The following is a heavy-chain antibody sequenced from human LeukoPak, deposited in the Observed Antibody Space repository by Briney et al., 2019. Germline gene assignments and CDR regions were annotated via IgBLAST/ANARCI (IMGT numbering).Heavy chain of an antibody. CDR3: ARRRGVRGVMDYFDY. J-gene: IGHJ4*02. Sequence: ETLSLTCTVSGGSISSYYWSWIRQPPGKGLEWIGYIYYSGSTNYNPSLKSRVTISVDTSKNQFSLKLSSVTAADTAVYYCARRRGVRGVMDYFDYWGQGTLVTVSS. CDR1: GGSISSYY. D-gene: IGHD3-10*01. CDR2: IYYSGST. V-gene: IGHV4-59*08.